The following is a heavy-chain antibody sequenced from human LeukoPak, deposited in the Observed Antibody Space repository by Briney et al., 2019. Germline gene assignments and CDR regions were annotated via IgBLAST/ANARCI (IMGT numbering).Heavy chain of an antibody. V-gene: IGHV1-69*04. CDR3: ARAERARGYCSGGSCQGYFDY. D-gene: IGHD2-15*01. J-gene: IGHJ4*02. CDR2: IIPILGIA. CDR1: GGTFSSYA. Sequence: GASVKVSCKASGGTFSSYAISWVRQAPGQGLEWMGRIIPILGIANYAQKFQGRVTITADKATSTAYMELSSLRSEDTAVYYCARAERARGYCSGGSCQGYFDYWGQGTLVTVSS.